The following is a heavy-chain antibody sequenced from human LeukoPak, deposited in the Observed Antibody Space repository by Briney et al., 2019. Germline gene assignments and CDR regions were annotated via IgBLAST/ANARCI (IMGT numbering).Heavy chain of an antibody. J-gene: IGHJ3*02. CDR2: ISSSSSYI. V-gene: IGHV3-21*01. CDR1: GFTFSSYS. CDR3: ARERDSSGYYDAFDI. D-gene: IGHD3-22*01. Sequence: GGSLRLSCAASGFTFSSYSMNWVRQAPGKGLEWVSSISSSSSYIYYADSVKGRFTISRDNAKNSLYLQMNSLRAEDTAVYYCARERDSSGYYDAFDIWGQGTMVTVSS.